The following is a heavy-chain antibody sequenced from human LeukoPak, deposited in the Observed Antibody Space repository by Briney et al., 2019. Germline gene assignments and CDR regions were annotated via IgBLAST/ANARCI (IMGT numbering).Heavy chain of an antibody. CDR3: ARDRTLGVTSDYYYGMDV. CDR1: GGTFSSYA. CDR2: IIPILGKA. V-gene: IGHV1-69*04. J-gene: IGHJ6*02. Sequence: ASVKVSCKASGGTFSSYAISWVRQAPGQGLEWMGRIIPILGKANYAQKFQGRVTITADKSTSTAYMELSSLRSEDTAVYYCARDRTLGVTSDYYYGMDVWGQGTTVTVSS. D-gene: IGHD2-21*02.